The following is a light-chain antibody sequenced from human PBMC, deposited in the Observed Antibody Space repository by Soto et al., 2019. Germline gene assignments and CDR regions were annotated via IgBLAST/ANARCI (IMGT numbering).Light chain of an antibody. CDR2: DAS. V-gene: IGKV1-5*01. CDR3: QQYNSYYS. Sequence: DIQMTQSPSTLSASVGDRVTITCRASQSISSWLAWYQQKPGKAPKLLIYDASSLESGVPSRFSGSGSGTEFTLTISSLQPDDFANYYCQQYNSYYSFGQGMKLEI. J-gene: IGKJ2*03. CDR1: QSISSW.